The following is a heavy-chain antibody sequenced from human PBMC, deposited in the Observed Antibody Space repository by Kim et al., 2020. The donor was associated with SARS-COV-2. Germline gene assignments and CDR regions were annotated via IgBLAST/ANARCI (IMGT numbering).Heavy chain of an antibody. CDR1: GFTFSSYG. CDR2: ISYDGSNK. CDR3: AKVKARDYYYGMDV. D-gene: IGHD5-12*01. V-gene: IGHV3-30*18. Sequence: GGSLRLSCAASGFTFSSYGMHWVRQAPGKGLEWVAVISYDGSNKYYADSVKGRFTISRDNSKNTLYLQMNSLRAEDTAVYYCAKVKARDYYYGMDVWGQGTTVTVSS. J-gene: IGHJ6*02.